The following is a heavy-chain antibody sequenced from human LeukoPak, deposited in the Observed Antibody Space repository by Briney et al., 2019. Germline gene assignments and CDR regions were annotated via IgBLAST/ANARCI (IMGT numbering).Heavy chain of an antibody. CDR2: MNPNAGNT. V-gene: IGHV1-8*01. J-gene: IGHJ4*02. Sequence: ASVKVSCKASGYTFTSYDINWVRQATGQGLEWMGWMNPNAGNTGYAQKFQGRVSMTRNTPISTAYMELSSLRSEDTAVYYCARVGYDGSGYYLHDYWGQGTLVTVSS. CDR3: ARVGYDGSGYYLHDY. D-gene: IGHD3-22*01. CDR1: GYTFTSYD.